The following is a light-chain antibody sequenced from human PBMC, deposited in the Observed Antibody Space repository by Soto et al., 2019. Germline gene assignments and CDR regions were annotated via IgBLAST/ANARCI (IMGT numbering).Light chain of an antibody. V-gene: IGKV1-12*01. CDR3: LHDALFPYS. CDR2: AAS. CDR1: QNIDNS. Sequence: DVQMTQSPSSVSASVGDRVTITCRASQNIDNSLAWYQQTPGRAPRLLIHAASTLQGAVPPRFSGSGFGTDFTLTISSLQPEDFATYYCLHDALFPYSFGQGTKLEI. J-gene: IGKJ2*03.